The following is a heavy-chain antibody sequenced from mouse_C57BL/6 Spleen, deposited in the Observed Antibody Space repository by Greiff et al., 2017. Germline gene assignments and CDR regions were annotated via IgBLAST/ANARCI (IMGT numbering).Heavy chain of an antibody. CDR2: IYPGDGDT. Sequence: VQLQQSGPELVKPGASVKISCKASGYAFSSSWMNWVKQRPGKGLEWIGRIYPGDGDTNYNGKFKGKATLTADKSSSTAYMQLSSLTSEDSAVYFCATAQATWWFAYWGQGTLVTVSA. V-gene: IGHV1-82*01. CDR1: GYAFSSSW. J-gene: IGHJ3*01. D-gene: IGHD3-2*02. CDR3: ATAQATWWFAY.